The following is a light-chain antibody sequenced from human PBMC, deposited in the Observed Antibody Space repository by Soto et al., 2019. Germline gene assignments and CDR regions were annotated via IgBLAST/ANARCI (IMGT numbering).Light chain of an antibody. CDR2: DAS. J-gene: IGKJ3*01. V-gene: IGKV3-11*01. CDR3: QQRSNWVT. CDR1: QSVSSY. Sequence: EIVLTQSPATLSLSPGERATLSCRASQSVSSYLAWYQQKPGQAPRLLIYDASNRATGIPARFSGSGSGTDFTLTISRLEPEDFAVYYCQQRSNWVTFGPGTKVDIK.